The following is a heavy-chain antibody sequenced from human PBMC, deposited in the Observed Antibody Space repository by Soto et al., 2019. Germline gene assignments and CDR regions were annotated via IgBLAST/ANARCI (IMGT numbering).Heavy chain of an antibody. Sequence: PGGSLRLSCAASGFTFSSYGMHWVRQAPGKGLEWVAVISYDGSNKYYADSVKGRFTISRDNSKNTLYLQMNSLRAEDTAVYYCAKDGRYSYGVDYWGQGTLVTVS. V-gene: IGHV3-30*18. CDR3: AKDGRYSYGVDY. CDR2: ISYDGSNK. CDR1: GFTFSSYG. D-gene: IGHD5-18*01. J-gene: IGHJ4*02.